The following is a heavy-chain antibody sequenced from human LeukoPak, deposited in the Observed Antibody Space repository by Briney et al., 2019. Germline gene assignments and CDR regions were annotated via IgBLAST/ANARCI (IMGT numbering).Heavy chain of an antibody. V-gene: IGHV3-7*01. D-gene: IGHD6-13*01. J-gene: IGHJ4*02. CDR2: IKQDGNEK. CDR1: GFTFSSYW. CDR3: ARGDSSSWYVYVY. Sequence: PGGSLRLSYAASGFTFSSYWMSWVRQAPGKGLEWVANIKQDGNEKYYVDSVKGRFTISRDNAKKSLFLQMNSLRAEDTAVYYCARGDSSSWYVYVYWGQGTLVTVSS.